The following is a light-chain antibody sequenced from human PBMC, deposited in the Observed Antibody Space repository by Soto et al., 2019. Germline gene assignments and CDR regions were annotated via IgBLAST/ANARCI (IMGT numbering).Light chain of an antibody. CDR3: QQYGSSPLT. CDR2: DAS. J-gene: IGKJ4*01. CDR1: QSVSNSY. Sequence: NVLTQSPATLSLSPWERATLSCGASQSVSNSYLAWYQQKPGLAPRLLIYDASSRATGIPDRFSGSASGTDFTLTISRLEPEDFAVYYCQQYGSSPLTFGGGTKVDIK. V-gene: IGKV3D-20*01.